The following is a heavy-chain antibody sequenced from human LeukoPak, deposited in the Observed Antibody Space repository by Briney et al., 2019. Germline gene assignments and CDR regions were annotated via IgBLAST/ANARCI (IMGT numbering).Heavy chain of an antibody. J-gene: IGHJ5*02. V-gene: IGHV1-24*01. Sequence: ASVKVSCKVSGYTLTELSMHWVRQAPGKGLEWMGGFDPEDGETIYAQKFQGRVTMTEDTSTDTAYMELSGLGSEDTAVYYCATLGYCSSTSCYGFNWFDPWGQGTLVTVSS. CDR1: GYTLTELS. CDR2: FDPEDGET. CDR3: ATLGYCSSTSCYGFNWFDP. D-gene: IGHD2-2*01.